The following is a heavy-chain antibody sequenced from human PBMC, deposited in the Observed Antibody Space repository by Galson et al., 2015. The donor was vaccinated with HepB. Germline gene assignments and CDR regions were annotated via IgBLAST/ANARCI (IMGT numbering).Heavy chain of an antibody. CDR1: GFTFSSYA. D-gene: IGHD3-22*01. Sequence: SLRLSCAASGFTFSSYAMHWVRQAPGKGLEWVAVISYDGSNKYYADSVKGRFTISRDNSKNTLYLQMNSLRAEDTAVYYCAREEVRGYDSSGYYYHYYGMDVWGQGTTVTVSS. J-gene: IGHJ6*02. CDR2: ISYDGSNK. CDR3: AREEVRGYDSSGYYYHYYGMDV. V-gene: IGHV3-30-3*01.